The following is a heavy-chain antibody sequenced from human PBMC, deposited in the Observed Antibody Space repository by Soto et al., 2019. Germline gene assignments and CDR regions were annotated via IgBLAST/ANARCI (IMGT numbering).Heavy chain of an antibody. J-gene: IGHJ4*02. D-gene: IGHD3-3*01. CDR3: ESLFWSGYYRVDYYFDY. CDR2: IKSKTDGGTT. Sequence: GGSLRLSCAASGFTFSNAWMNWVRQAPGKGLEWVGRIKSKTDGGTTDYAAPVKGRFTISRDDSKNTLYLQMNSLKTEDTAVYYCESLFWSGYYRVDYYFDYWGQGTLVTVSS. V-gene: IGHV3-15*07. CDR1: GFTFSNAW.